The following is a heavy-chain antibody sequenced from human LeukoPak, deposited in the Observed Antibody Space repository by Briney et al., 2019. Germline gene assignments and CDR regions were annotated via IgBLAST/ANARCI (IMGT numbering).Heavy chain of an antibody. CDR1: GGTFSSYA. CDR2: IIPIFGTA. J-gene: IGHJ4*02. CDR3: ATNIVATIRPFDY. Sequence: GASVKVSCKASGGTFSSYAISWVRQTPGQGLEWMGGIIPIFGTANYAQKFQGRVTITADESTSTAYMELSSLRSEDTAVYYCATNIVATIRPFDYWGQGTLVTVSS. D-gene: IGHD5-12*01. V-gene: IGHV1-69*13.